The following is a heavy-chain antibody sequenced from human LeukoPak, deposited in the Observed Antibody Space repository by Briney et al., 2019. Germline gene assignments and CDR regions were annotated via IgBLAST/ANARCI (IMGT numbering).Heavy chain of an antibody. CDR1: GGSISSYY. CDR3: ATNNYYDSSGYYLPAFDI. J-gene: IGHJ3*02. D-gene: IGHD3-22*01. CDR2: IYTSGST. V-gene: IGHV4-4*09. Sequence: SETLSLTCTVSGGSISSYYWSWIRQPPGKGLEWIGYIYTSGSTNYNPSLKSRVTISVDTSKNQFSLKLSSVTAADTAVYYCATNNYYDSSGYYLPAFDIWGQGTMVTVSS.